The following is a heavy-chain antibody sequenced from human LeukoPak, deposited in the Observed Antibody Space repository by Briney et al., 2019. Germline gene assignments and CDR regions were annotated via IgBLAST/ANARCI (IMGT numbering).Heavy chain of an antibody. Sequence: SETLSLTCTVSDYSISNGYYWGWVRQPPGKGLEFIGSVYHGGNTYYKASLKSRVTISLDTSKNQFSLRLSSVTAADTAVYYCARGQDVWGYYPWYNLGQTYFDYWGQGTLVTVSS. J-gene: IGHJ4*02. V-gene: IGHV4-38-2*02. CDR3: ARGQDVWGYYPWYNLGQTYFDY. CDR1: DYSISNGYY. CDR2: VYHGGNT. D-gene: IGHD3-16*01.